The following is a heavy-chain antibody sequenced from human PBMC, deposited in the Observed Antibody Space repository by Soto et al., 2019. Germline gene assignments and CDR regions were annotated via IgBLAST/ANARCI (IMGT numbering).Heavy chain of an antibody. Sequence: VQLVQSGAEVKKPGSSVKVSCKASGGTFSSYAISWVRQAPGQGLEWMGGIIPIFGTANYAQKFQGRVTITADESTSTAYMELSSLRSEDTAVYYCASDTMIVVVITHYYYGMDVWGQGTTVTVSS. D-gene: IGHD3-22*01. CDR3: ASDTMIVVVITHYYYGMDV. J-gene: IGHJ6*02. V-gene: IGHV1-69*01. CDR2: IIPIFGTA. CDR1: GGTFSSYA.